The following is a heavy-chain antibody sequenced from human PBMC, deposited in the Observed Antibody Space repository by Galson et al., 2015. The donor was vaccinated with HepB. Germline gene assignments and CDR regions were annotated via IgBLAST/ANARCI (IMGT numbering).Heavy chain of an antibody. CDR2: ISSIASNTI. J-gene: IGHJ3*02. V-gene: IGHV3-48*01. D-gene: IGHD2-8*01. CDR1: GFTFSNYG. Sequence: SLRLSCAASGFTFSNYGMNWVRQAPGKGLEWVSYISSIASNTIYYADSVKGRFTISRDNGKNSLYLQINSLRADDTAVYYCARRVMAEFDIWGQGTMVTVSS. CDR3: ARRVMAEFDI.